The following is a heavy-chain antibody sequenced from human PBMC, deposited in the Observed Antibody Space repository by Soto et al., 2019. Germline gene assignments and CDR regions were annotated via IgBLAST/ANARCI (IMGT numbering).Heavy chain of an antibody. Sequence: QVQLQESGPGLVKPSQTLSLTCTVSGGSISSGGYYWSWIRQHPGKGLEWIGYIYYSGSTYYNPSLKRRVTISVDTSKNQFSLKLSSVTAADTAVYYCARGFLSYDILTGNSYYYGMDVWGQGTTVTVSS. CDR2: IYYSGST. D-gene: IGHD3-9*01. V-gene: IGHV4-31*03. CDR3: ARGFLSYDILTGNSYYYGMDV. CDR1: GGSISSGGYY. J-gene: IGHJ6*02.